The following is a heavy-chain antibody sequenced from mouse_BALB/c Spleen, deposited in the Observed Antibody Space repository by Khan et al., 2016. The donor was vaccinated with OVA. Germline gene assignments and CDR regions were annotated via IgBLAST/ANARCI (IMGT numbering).Heavy chain of an antibody. D-gene: IGHD1-1*01. CDR3: TRIAYYYDSEGFAY. J-gene: IGHJ3*01. CDR1: GFTFSTYG. Sequence: EVELVESGGDLVKPGGSLKLSCAASGFTFSTYGMSWVRQAPDKRLEWVATVSTGGSYTYYPDSVKGRFTISRDNAKNTLYLQMSGLRSEDEAMFYCTRIAYYYDSEGFAYWGQGTLVTVSA. CDR2: VSTGGSYT. V-gene: IGHV5-6*01.